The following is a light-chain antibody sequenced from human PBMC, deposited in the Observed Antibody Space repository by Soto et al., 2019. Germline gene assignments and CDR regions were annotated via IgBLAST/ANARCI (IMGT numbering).Light chain of an antibody. Sequence: EIVMTQSPATLSVSPGERATISCRASQSVRGNLVWYQQKTGQAPRLLIYGAYTRATVIPSRFSGSGSGTECTLTITSLQSEDFAVYYCQQYNDWPPLTFGGGTKVEIK. CDR2: GAY. CDR3: QQYNDWPPLT. J-gene: IGKJ4*01. V-gene: IGKV3-15*01. CDR1: QSVRGN.